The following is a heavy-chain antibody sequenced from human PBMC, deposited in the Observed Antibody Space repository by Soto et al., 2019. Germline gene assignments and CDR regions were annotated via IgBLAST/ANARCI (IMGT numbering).Heavy chain of an antibody. CDR2: IKQDGGEK. D-gene: IGHD3-22*01. CDR3: ARARTRDYQDSSGYYYYNYGLDA. Sequence: GGSLRLSCAASGFTFRIYSMSWVRHAPGKGLEWVANIKQDGGEKDYVDSVRGRFTISRDNARNSLYLQMSSPRADDTAVYHCARARTRDYQDSSGYYYYNYGLDAWGQGTTVTVSS. J-gene: IGHJ6*02. CDR1: GFTFRIYS. V-gene: IGHV3-7*01.